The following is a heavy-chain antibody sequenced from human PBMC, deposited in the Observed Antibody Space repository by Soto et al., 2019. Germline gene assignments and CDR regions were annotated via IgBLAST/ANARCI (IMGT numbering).Heavy chain of an antibody. V-gene: IGHV1-18*01. D-gene: IGHD2-15*01. J-gene: IGHJ3*01. CDR3: ARDRVSPGYCSGGSCHTSSN. CDR1: GYTFTSYG. CDR2: ISAYNGNT. Sequence: QVQLVQSGAEVKKPGASVKVSCKASGYTFTSYGISWVRQAPGQGLEWMGWISAYNGNTNYAQKLQGRVTMTTDTSTSTAYMELRSLRSDDTAVYYCARDRVSPGYCSGGSCHTSSNWGQGTMVTVSS.